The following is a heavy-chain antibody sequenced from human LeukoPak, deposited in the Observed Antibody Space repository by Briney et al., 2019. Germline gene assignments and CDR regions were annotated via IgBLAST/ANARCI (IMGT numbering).Heavy chain of an antibody. V-gene: IGHV4-4*09. CDR3: ANYIRNVNYYMDV. Sequence: SETLSLTCSVSGGSFDSKYWSWIRQPPGKGLEWIGYIYTSGSTNVNPSLSSRAAMSIDTSKNQFSLKGYSVTAADTAVYYCANYIRNVNYYMDVWGKGTTVIVSS. D-gene: IGHD1-1*01. CDR1: GGSFDSKY. CDR2: IYTSGST. J-gene: IGHJ6*03.